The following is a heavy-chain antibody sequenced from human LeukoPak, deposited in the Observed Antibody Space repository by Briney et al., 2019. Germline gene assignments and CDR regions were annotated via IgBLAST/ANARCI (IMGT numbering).Heavy chain of an antibody. Sequence: SETLSLTCTVSGGSISSSSYYWGWFRQPPGKGLEWIGSIYYSGSTYYNPSLKSRVTISVDTSKNQYSLKLSSVTAADTAVYYCARVYYSSSYDYWYFDLWGRGTLVTVSS. J-gene: IGHJ2*01. CDR2: IYYSGST. D-gene: IGHD6-13*01. CDR3: ARVYYSSSYDYWYFDL. CDR1: GGSISSSSYY. V-gene: IGHV4-39*07.